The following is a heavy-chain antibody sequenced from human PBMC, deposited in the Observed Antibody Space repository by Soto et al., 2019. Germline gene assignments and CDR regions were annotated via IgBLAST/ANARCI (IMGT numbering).Heavy chain of an antibody. Sequence: SQPLSLTCAISGDSVSVNSAAWNWIRQSPSRGLECLGRTYYRSSWYDDYAVSVKSRITVNPDTSKNQFSLNLNSVTPEDKAVYYCAREVPYKVSSDSVLDYRGQGALVTV. J-gene: IGHJ4*02. D-gene: IGHD6-19*01. CDR1: GDSVSVNSAA. CDR3: AREVPYKVSSDSVLDY. V-gene: IGHV6-1*01. CDR2: TYYRSSWYD.